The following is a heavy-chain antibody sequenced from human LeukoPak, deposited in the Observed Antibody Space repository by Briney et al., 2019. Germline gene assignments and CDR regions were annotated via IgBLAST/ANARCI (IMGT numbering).Heavy chain of an antibody. CDR2: IYYSGST. Sequence: PSETLSLTCTVSGGSISSGGYYWSWIRQHPGNGLEWIGYIYYSGSTYYNPSLKSRVTISVDTSKNQFSLKLSSVTSADTAVYYCARGEVLRFLDWFDPWGQGNLVTVS. CDR1: GGSISSGGYY. D-gene: IGHD3-3*01. J-gene: IGHJ5*02. V-gene: IGHV4-31*03. CDR3: ARGEVLRFLDWFDP.